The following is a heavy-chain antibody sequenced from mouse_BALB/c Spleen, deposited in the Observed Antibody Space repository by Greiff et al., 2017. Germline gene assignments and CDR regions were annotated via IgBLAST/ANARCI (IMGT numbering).Heavy chain of an antibody. CDR3: ARACTTATGAMDY. CDR2: ISDGGSYT. Sequence: EVHLVESGGGLVKPGGSLKLSCAASGFTFSDYYMYWVRQTPEKRLEWVATISDGGSYTYYPDSVKGRFTISRDNAKNNLYLQMSSLKSEDTAMYYCARACTTATGAMDYWGQGTSVTVSS. CDR1: GFTFSDYY. D-gene: IGHD1-2*01. V-gene: IGHV5-4*02. J-gene: IGHJ4*01.